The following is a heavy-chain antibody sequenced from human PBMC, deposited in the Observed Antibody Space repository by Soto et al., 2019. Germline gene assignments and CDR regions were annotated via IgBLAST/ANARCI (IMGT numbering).Heavy chain of an antibody. V-gene: IGHV1-2*02. CDR3: ARAADSSGWYRGPYYYYGMDV. Sequence: ASVKVSCKASGYTFTGYYMHWVRQAPGQGLEWMGWINPNSGGTNYAQKFQGRVTMTRDTSISTAYMELSRLRSGDTAVYYCARAADSSGWYRGPYYYYGMDVWGQGTTVTVSS. CDR2: INPNSGGT. CDR1: GYTFTGYY. D-gene: IGHD6-19*01. J-gene: IGHJ6*02.